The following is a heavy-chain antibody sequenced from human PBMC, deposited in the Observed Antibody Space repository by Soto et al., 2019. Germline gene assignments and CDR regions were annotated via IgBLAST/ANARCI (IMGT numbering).Heavy chain of an antibody. V-gene: IGHV3-23*01. CDR1: GFTFSSYA. CDR3: AKVGSSYLNYYYYYSMDG. J-gene: IGHJ6*02. D-gene: IGHD1-26*01. Sequence: GGSLRLSCAASGFTFSSYAMSWVRQAPGKGLEWVSAISGSGGSTYYADSVKGRFTISRDNSKNTLYLQMNSLRAEDTAVYYCAKVGSSYLNYYYYYSMDGWGQGTTVTVSS. CDR2: ISGSGGST.